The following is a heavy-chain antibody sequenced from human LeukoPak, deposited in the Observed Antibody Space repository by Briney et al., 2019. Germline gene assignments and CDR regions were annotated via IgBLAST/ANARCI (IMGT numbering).Heavy chain of an antibody. CDR3: ARGGTMITFGGVIVTARDSWFDP. V-gene: IGHV4-30-2*01. Sequence: PSETLSLTCAVSGGSISSGGYSWSWIRQPPGKGLEWIGYIYHSGSTYYNPSLKSRVTISVDRSKNQFSLKLSSVTAADTAVYYCARGGTMITFGGVIVTARDSWFDPWGQGTLVTVSS. D-gene: IGHD3-16*02. CDR1: GGSISSGGYS. J-gene: IGHJ5*02. CDR2: IYHSGST.